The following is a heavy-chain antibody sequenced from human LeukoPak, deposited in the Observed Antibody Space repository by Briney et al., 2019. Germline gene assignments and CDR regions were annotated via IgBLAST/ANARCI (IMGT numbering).Heavy chain of an antibody. CDR1: GYTLTELS. CDR2: FDPEDGET. V-gene: IGHV1-24*01. J-gene: IGHJ4*02. D-gene: IGHD5-18*01. CDR3: ATDGRVDTALYRFDY. Sequence: ASVKVSFKVSGYTLTELSMHWVRQAPGKGLEWMGGFDPEDGETIYAQKFQGRVTMTEDTSTDTAYMELSNLRSEDTAVYYCATDGRVDTALYRFDYWGQGTLVTVSS.